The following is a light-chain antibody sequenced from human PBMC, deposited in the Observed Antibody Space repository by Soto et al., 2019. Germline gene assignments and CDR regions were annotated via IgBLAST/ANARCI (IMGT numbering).Light chain of an antibody. CDR3: SSYTSTMTNV. Sequence: QSVLTQPASVSGSPGQSIILSCTGTSSDVGGFNSVSWYQLRPGTAPKRILYDVVDRPSGVSYRFSGSKSGNTASLTISGLQAADEADYFCSSYTSTMTNVFGSGTKVTVL. J-gene: IGLJ1*01. V-gene: IGLV2-14*03. CDR2: DVV. CDR1: SSDVGGFNS.